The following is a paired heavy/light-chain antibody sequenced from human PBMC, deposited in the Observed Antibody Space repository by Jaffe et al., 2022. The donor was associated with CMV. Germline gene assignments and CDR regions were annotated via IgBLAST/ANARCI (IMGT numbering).Light chain of an antibody. CDR2: YDS. V-gene: IGLV3-21*01. Sequence: SYVVTQPHSVSVAPRETARITCGGDNISRRSVHWYRQKPGQAPFLLIFYDSSRPSGIPERFSGSNSGDTATLTISRVEAEDEADYYCQTRGVFGAGTHLTVL. CDR3: QTRGV. J-gene: IGLJ3*02. CDR1: NISRRS.
Heavy chain of an antibody. V-gene: IGHV4-39*01. Sequence: QLQLQESGPGLVKPSETLSLTCVVSGSSINSGSYYWGWIRQTPRKGLQWIGSVYYSGKTYYNSSLESRVTISVDTSKNQFSLNLRSVTGADTAVYYCARHESLSVSPDLDYYIDVWGKGTLVIVSS. J-gene: IGHJ6*03. CDR3: ARHESLSVSPDLDYYIDV. CDR1: GSSINSGSYY. D-gene: IGHD3-3*01. CDR2: VYYSGKT.